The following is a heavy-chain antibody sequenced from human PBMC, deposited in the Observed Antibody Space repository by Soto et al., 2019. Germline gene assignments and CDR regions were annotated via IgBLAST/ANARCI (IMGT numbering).Heavy chain of an antibody. D-gene: IGHD6-13*01. J-gene: IGHJ4*02. CDR3: ARYRREAVAGYTLDN. CDR1: GGSISSNY. V-gene: IGHV4-59*01. Sequence: SETLSLTCTVSGGSISSNYWTWIRQPPGKGLEWIGYVYNSGSTNYNPSLKSRVTISEDTSKSQFSLKVNSMTAADAAVYYCARYRREAVAGYTLDNWDQGILVTVS. CDR2: VYNSGST.